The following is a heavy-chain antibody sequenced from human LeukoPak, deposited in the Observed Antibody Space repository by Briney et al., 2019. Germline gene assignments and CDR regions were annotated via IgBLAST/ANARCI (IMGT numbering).Heavy chain of an antibody. J-gene: IGHJ4*02. Sequence: SETLSLTCTVSGGSISSYYWSWIRQPPGKGLEWIGYIYYSGSTNYNPSLKSRVTISVDTSKNQVSLKLSSVTAADTAVYYCARVMVRGVIDYWGQGTLVTVSS. V-gene: IGHV4-59*01. CDR2: IYYSGST. CDR3: ARVMVRGVIDY. D-gene: IGHD3-10*01. CDR1: GGSISSYY.